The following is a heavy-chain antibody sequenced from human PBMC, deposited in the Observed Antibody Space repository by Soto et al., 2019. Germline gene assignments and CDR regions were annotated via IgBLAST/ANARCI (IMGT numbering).Heavy chain of an antibody. CDR3: ARDGTYYYSYYFDY. D-gene: IGHD3-10*01. J-gene: IGHJ4*02. CDR2: ISWNSGSI. V-gene: IGHV3-9*01. CDR1: GFTFDDYA. Sequence: GGSLRLSCAASGFTFDDYAMHWVRQAPGKGLEWVSGISWNSGSIGYADSVKGRFTISRDNAKNSLYLQMNSLRAEDTALYYCARDGTYYYSYYFDYWGQGTLVTVSS.